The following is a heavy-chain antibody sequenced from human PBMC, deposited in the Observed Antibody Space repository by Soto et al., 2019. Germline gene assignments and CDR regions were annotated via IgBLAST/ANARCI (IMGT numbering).Heavy chain of an antibody. J-gene: IGHJ5*01. CDR3: AREGRLHWFES. V-gene: IGHV4-4*01. Sequence: TPSLPCAVSGSPLQTETLCGLACQLPGTGLEWIGQIKHTGDANANPALRSRVFISVDRTKNQFFLNLRSVSAADTAVYFCAREGRLHWFESWGQGTLVTVSS. CDR1: GSPLQTETL. CDR2: IKHTGDA.